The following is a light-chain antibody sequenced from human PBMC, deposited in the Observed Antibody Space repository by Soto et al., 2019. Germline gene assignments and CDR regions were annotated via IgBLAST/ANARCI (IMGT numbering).Light chain of an antibody. CDR1: QDISRW. CDR2: GAS. Sequence: DIQMTQSPSSVSASVGDRVTITCRASQDISRWLAWYQQKPGKAPKLLIYGASNLQSGVPSRFSGSGSGTDFTLTISSLQHEDFATYYCQQATRFPVSFGGGTKVEIK. J-gene: IGKJ4*01. V-gene: IGKV1-12*01. CDR3: QQATRFPVS.